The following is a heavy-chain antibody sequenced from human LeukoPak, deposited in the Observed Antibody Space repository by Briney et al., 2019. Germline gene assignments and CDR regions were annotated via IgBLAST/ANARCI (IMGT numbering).Heavy chain of an antibody. Sequence: GSLRLSCAASGFTFSSYGMHWVRQAPGKGLEWVAFIRYDGSNKYYADSVKGRFTISRDNSKNTLYLQMNSLRAEDTAVYYCAKEAPRFSAATPGYFDYWGQGTLVTVSS. CDR1: GFTFSSYG. V-gene: IGHV3-30*02. CDR2: IRYDGSNK. J-gene: IGHJ4*02. D-gene: IGHD3-10*01. CDR3: AKEAPRFSAATPGYFDY.